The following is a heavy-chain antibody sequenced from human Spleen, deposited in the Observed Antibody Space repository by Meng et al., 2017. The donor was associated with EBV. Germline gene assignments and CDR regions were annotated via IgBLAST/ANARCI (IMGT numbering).Heavy chain of an antibody. V-gene: IGHV4-39*07. D-gene: IGHD5-24*01. Sequence: GPGLVKPSVLLHFSVTVLDGSMRSSCTYCGWIPQPPGKGQEWIWSIYYSGGTYYNPSLKSRVTISVDTSKNQFSLKLSSVTAADTAVYYCARVEMATIGYWGQGTLVTVSS. J-gene: IGHJ4*02. CDR1: DGSMRSSCTY. CDR2: IYYSGGT. CDR3: ARVEMATIGY.